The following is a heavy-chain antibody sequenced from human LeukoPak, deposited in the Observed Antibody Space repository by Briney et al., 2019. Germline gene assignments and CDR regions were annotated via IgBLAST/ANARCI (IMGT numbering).Heavy chain of an antibody. CDR2: INHSGST. J-gene: IGHJ4*02. CDR3: ARGRTIFGVVIKYYFDY. D-gene: IGHD3-3*01. CDR1: GGSFSGYY. Sequence: SETLSLTCAVYGGSFSGYYWSWIRQPPGKGLEWIGEINHSGSTNYNPSLKSRVTISVDTSKNQFSLKLSSVTAAETAVYYCARGRTIFGVVIKYYFDYWGQGTLVTVSS. V-gene: IGHV4-34*01.